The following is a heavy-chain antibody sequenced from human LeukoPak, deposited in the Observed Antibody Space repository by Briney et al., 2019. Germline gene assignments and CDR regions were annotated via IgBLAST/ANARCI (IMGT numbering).Heavy chain of an antibody. CDR2: IYWNDDK. V-gene: IGHV2-5*01. D-gene: IGHD2-15*01. Sequence: SGPTLVNPTQTLTLTCTFSGFSLSTSGVGVGWIRQPPGKALEWLALIYWNDDKRYSPSLKSRLTITKDTSKNQVVLTITNMDPVDTATYYCARVLSRCSGGSCYPPAFDYWGQGTLVTVSS. CDR3: ARVLSRCSGGSCYPPAFDY. J-gene: IGHJ4*02. CDR1: GFSLSTSGVG.